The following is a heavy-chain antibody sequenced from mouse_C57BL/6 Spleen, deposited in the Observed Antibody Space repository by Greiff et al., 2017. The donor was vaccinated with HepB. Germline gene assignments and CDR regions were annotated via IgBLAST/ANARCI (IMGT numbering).Heavy chain of an antibody. V-gene: IGHV14-2*01. CDR3: ARYDTTVVGGYAMDY. CDR2: IDPEDGET. D-gene: IGHD1-1*01. J-gene: IGHJ4*01. Sequence: EVQLVESGAELVKPGASVKLSCTASGFNIKDYYMHWVKQRTEQGLEWIGRIDPEDGETKYAPKFQGKATITADTSSNTAYLQLSSLTSEDTAVYYCARYDTTVVGGYAMDYWGQGTSVTVSS. CDR1: GFNIKDYY.